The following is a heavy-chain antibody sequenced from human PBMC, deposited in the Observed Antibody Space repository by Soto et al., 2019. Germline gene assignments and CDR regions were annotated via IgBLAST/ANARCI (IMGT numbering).Heavy chain of an antibody. CDR2: ISGSNSYT. Sequence: QVQLVESGGGLVKPGGSLRLSCAASGFTFSDYYMSWIRQAPGKGLEWISYISGSNSYTNYAASVKGRFTISRDNAKNSLYLQMNSLIAEDTAVYYCARSRYSYGLPDYWGQGTLVTVSS. D-gene: IGHD5-18*01. CDR3: ARSRYSYGLPDY. V-gene: IGHV3-11*05. CDR1: GFTFSDYY. J-gene: IGHJ4*02.